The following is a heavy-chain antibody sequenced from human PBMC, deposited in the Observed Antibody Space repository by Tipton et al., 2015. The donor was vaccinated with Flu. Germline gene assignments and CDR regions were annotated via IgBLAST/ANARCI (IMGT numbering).Heavy chain of an antibody. Sequence: TLSLTCAVYGGSFSGYYWSWIRQPPGKGLEWIGEINHSGSTNYNPSLKSRVTISVDTSKNQFSLKLSSVTAADTAVYYCARYVTRGSSSGRYFDLWGRGTLATVSS. CDR2: INHSGST. CDR3: ARYVTRGSSSGRYFDL. CDR1: GGSFSGYY. J-gene: IGHJ2*01. V-gene: IGHV4-34*01. D-gene: IGHD6-6*01.